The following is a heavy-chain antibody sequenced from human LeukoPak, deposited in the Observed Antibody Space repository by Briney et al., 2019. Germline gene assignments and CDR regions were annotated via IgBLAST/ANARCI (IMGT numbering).Heavy chain of an antibody. CDR1: GNSFTNYW. Sequence: GESLKISCKGSGNSFTNYWIGWVREIPGKGLEWMGIIYPGNSDTRYSPSFQGQVTISADKSISTAYLQWSSLKASDTAMYYCARLEGYSSGCGHFDYWGQGTLVTVSS. CDR2: IYPGNSDT. D-gene: IGHD6-19*01. V-gene: IGHV5-51*01. CDR3: ARLEGYSSGCGHFDY. J-gene: IGHJ4*02.